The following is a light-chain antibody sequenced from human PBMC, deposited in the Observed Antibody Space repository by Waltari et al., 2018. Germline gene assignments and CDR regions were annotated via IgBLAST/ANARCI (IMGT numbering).Light chain of an antibody. V-gene: IGLV2-23*02. CDR1: SSDVGTYNL. Sequence: QSGLTQPASVPGSPGQSITIPCTGTSSDVGTYNLPYWYQQYPGQAPKLMVYEVTRRSSGVSDRFSGSKSGNTASLTIYGLQSEDEADYYCCSYAGLGIYVFGTGTDVTVL. J-gene: IGLJ1*01. CDR2: EVT. CDR3: CSYAGLGIYV.